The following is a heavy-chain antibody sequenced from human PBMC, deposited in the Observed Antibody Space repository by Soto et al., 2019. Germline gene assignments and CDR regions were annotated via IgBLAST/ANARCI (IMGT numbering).Heavy chain of an antibody. Sequence: SETLFLTCTVSGGSISSYYWSWIRQPPGKGLEWIGYIYYSGSTNYNPSLKSRVTISVDTSKNQFSLKLSSVTAADTAVYYCASSIAARRRYYYYYMDVWGKGTTVTVSS. CDR1: GGSISSYY. CDR2: IYYSGST. J-gene: IGHJ6*03. V-gene: IGHV4-59*01. D-gene: IGHD6-6*01. CDR3: ASSIAARRRYYYYYMDV.